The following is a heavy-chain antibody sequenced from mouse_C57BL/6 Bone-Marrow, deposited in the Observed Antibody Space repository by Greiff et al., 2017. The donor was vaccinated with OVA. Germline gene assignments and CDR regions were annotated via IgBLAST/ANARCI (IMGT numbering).Heavy chain of an antibody. J-gene: IGHJ4*01. V-gene: IGHV6-3*01. CDR2: IRLKSDNYAT. CDR1: GFTFSNYW. CDR3: TGGLRYYAMDY. Sequence: EVHLVESGGGLVQPGGSMKLSCVASGFTFSNYWMNWVRQSPEKGLEWVSQIRLKSDNYATHYAESVKGRFTMSRDDSKSSVYLQMNNLRAEDTGIYYCTGGLRYYAMDYWGQRTSVTVSS. D-gene: IGHD3-1*01.